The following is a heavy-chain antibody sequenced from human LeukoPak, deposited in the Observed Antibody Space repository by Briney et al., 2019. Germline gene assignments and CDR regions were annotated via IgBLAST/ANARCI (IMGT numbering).Heavy chain of an antibody. V-gene: IGHV5-51*01. D-gene: IGHD3-3*01. Sequence: GESLKISCKGSGYNFATYWIGWVRQMPGKGLEWMGIIYPGDSDTRYSPSFQGQVTISADKSISTAYLQWNSLKASDTAIYYCARQGAIFGVVIDYWGQGTLVTVSS. CDR1: GYNFATYW. CDR2: IYPGDSDT. J-gene: IGHJ4*02. CDR3: ARQGAIFGVVIDY.